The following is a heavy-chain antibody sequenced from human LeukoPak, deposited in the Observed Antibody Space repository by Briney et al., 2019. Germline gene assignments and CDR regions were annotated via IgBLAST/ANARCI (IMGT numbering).Heavy chain of an antibody. Sequence: PSETLSLTCAVSGYSISSGYYWGWIRQPPGKGLEWIGSIYHSGSTYYNPSLKSRVTKSVDTSKNQFSLKLSSVTAADTAVYYCARPGIVGYYYYYMDVWGKGTTVTVSS. J-gene: IGHJ6*03. D-gene: IGHD1-26*01. CDR2: IYHSGST. V-gene: IGHV4-38-2*01. CDR3: ARPGIVGYYYYYMDV. CDR1: GYSISSGYY.